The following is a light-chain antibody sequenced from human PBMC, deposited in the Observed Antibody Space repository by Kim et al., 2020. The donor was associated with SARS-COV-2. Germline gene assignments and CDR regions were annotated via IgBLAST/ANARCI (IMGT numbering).Light chain of an antibody. CDR3: GTWDSSLSAVV. CDR2: DNN. V-gene: IGLV1-51*01. J-gene: IGLJ2*01. Sequence: QSVLTXPPSVSAAPGQKVTISCSGNSSNIGKNYVSWYQQLPGTAPKLLIYDNNKRPSGIPDRFSGSKSGTSATLGITGLQTGDEADYYCGTWDSSLSAVVFGGGTQLTVL. CDR1: SSNIGKNY.